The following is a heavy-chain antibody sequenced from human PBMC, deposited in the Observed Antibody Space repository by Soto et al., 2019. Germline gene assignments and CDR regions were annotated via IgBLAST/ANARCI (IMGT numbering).Heavy chain of an antibody. J-gene: IGHJ4*02. V-gene: IGHV1-46*01. Sequence: QVQMVQSGAEVKKTGASVKVSCKASGYTFTSYYMHWVRQAPGQGLEWMGIINPSGGSTSYAQKFQGRVTMTWDTSTSTVYMELSSLRSEDTAVYYCARSTPGYDFDFWGQGTLVTVSS. CDR1: GYTFTSYY. CDR2: INPSGGST. CDR3: ARSTPGYDFDF. D-gene: IGHD2-15*01.